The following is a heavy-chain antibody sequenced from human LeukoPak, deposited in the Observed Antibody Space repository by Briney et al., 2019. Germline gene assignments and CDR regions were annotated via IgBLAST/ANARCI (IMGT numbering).Heavy chain of an antibody. D-gene: IGHD2-15*01. Sequence: SETLSLTCTVSGGSISSSSYHWGWIRPPPGKGLEGFGSIHYSGSSYYNPPLKIRVTMSVRPSNNQFSLKLSSVTAADTAVYYGTGLWSTDCSGGSCPLQPNYWGQGTLVTVSS. CDR1: GGSISSSSYH. J-gene: IGHJ4*02. CDR2: IHYSGSS. V-gene: IGHV4-39*01. CDR3: TGLWSTDCSGGSCPLQPNY.